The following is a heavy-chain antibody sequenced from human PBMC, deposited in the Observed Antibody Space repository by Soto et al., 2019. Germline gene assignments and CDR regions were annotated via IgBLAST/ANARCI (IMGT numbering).Heavy chain of an antibody. V-gene: IGHV3-9*01. CDR2: ISWNSGSI. D-gene: IGHD6-19*01. J-gene: IGHJ4*02. CDR3: AKEGPCSSGWPYFDY. Sequence: GGSLRLSCAASGFTFDDYAMHWVRQAPGKGLEWVSGISWNSGSIGYADSVKGRFTISRDNAKNSLYLQMNSLRAEDTALYYCAKEGPCSSGWPYFDYWGQGTLVTVSS. CDR1: GFTFDDYA.